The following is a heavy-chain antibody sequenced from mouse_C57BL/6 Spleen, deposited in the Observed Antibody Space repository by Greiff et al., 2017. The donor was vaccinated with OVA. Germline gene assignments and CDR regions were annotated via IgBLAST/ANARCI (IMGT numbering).Heavy chain of an antibody. CDR2: INPNYGTT. D-gene: IGHD1-1*01. CDR1: GYSFTDYN. Sequence: LVESGPELVKPGASVKISCKASGYSFTDYNMNWVKQSNGKSLEWIGVINPNYGTTSYNQKFKGKATLTVDQSSSTAYMQLNSLTSEDSAVYYCARSLITTVVPFAYWGQGTLVTVSA. V-gene: IGHV1-39*01. CDR3: ARSLITTVVPFAY. J-gene: IGHJ3*01.